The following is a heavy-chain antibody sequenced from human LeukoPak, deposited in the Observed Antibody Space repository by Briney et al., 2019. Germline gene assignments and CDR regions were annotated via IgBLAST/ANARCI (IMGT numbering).Heavy chain of an antibody. CDR1: GFPFSRYA. CDR3: ANPKQGAPYSSSWGYGMDV. CDR2: ICGSGCST. D-gene: IGHD6-13*01. V-gene: IGHV3-23*01. J-gene: IGHJ6*02. Sequence: GGSLRLFCAASGFPFSRYAMRWVRQAPGEGVEWVSAICGSGCSTFYADPVKGRFTISRDNSKNTLYLQMNSLRAEDTAVYYCANPKQGAPYSSSWGYGMDVWGQGTTVTVSS.